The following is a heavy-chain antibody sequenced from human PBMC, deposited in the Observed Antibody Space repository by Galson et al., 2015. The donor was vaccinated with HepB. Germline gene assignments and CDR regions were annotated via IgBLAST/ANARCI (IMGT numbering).Heavy chain of an antibody. CDR1: GFTFSIYW. Sequence: SLRLSCAASGFTFSIYWMSWVRQAPGKGLEWVANIKQDGSEKYYVDSVKGRFTISRDNAKNSLYLQMNSLRAEDTAVYSCARVDFLTGYYNGFDYWGQGTLVTVSS. J-gene: IGHJ4*02. D-gene: IGHD3-9*01. V-gene: IGHV3-7*03. CDR2: IKQDGSEK. CDR3: ARVDFLTGYYNGFDY.